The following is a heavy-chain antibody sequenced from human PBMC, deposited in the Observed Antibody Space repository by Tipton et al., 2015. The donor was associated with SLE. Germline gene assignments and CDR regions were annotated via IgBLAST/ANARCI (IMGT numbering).Heavy chain of an antibody. Sequence: TLSLTCTVSGGSFSSHYWSWIRQPPGKGLGWVGDIYYSGSTNYNPPLKSRVTISVDTSKNQFSLKLSSVTAADTAVYYCARSAGYGSSWAHFDYWGQGTLVTVSS. J-gene: IGHJ4*02. CDR1: GGSFSSHY. V-gene: IGHV4-59*11. CDR2: IYYSGST. D-gene: IGHD6-13*01. CDR3: ARSAGYGSSWAHFDY.